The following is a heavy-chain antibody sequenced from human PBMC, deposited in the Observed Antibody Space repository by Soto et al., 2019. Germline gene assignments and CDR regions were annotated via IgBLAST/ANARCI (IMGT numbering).Heavy chain of an antibody. CDR3: ARDYYGSGSET. CDR2: INHSGST. D-gene: IGHD3-10*01. V-gene: IGHV4-34*01. CDR1: GGSFSGYY. Sequence: SETLSLTCAVYGGSFSGYYWSWIRQPPGKGLEWIGEINHSGSTNYNPSLKSRVTISVDTSKNQFSLKLSSVTAADTAVYYCARDYYGSGSETWGQGTMVTVSS. J-gene: IGHJ3*01.